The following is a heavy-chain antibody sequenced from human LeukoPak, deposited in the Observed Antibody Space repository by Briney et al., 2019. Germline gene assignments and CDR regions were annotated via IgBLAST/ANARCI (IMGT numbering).Heavy chain of an antibody. CDR2: IYYSGST. J-gene: IGHJ4*02. CDR3: AREDRSRSSDPFDY. CDR1: GGSISSYY. Sequence: RPSETLSLTCTVSGGSISSYYWNWIRQPPGKGLEWIGYIYYSGSTNYNPSLKSRLTISVDTSKKQFSLKLSSVTAADTAVYYCAREDRSRSSDPFDYWGQGTLVTVSS. V-gene: IGHV4-59*01. D-gene: IGHD1-26*01.